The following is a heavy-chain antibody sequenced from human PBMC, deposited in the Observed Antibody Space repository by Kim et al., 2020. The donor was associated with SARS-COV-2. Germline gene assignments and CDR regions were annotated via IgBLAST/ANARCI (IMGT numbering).Heavy chain of an antibody. J-gene: IGHJ4*02. CDR1: GGSISSSSYY. CDR2: IDYSGST. Sequence: SETLSLTCTVSGGSISSSSYYWGWIRQPPGKGLEWIGSIDYSGSTYYNPSLKSRVTISVDTSKNQFSLKLSSVTAADTAVYYFARQEDWDYYFDTWGQGTLLTVSS. D-gene: IGHD1-26*01. V-gene: IGHV4-39*01. CDR3: ARQEDWDYYFDT.